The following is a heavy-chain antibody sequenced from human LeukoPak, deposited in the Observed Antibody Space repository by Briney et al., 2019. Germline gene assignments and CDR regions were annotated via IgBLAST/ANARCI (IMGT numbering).Heavy chain of an antibody. V-gene: IGHV4-38-2*02. J-gene: IGHJ5*02. CDR2: IYHSGST. D-gene: IGHD3-3*01. CDR3: AKYYDFWSGQNWFDP. Sequence: SETLSLTCTVSGYSISSGYYWGWIRQPPGKGLEWIGSIYHSGSTYYNPSLKSRVTISVDTPKNQFSLKLSSVTAADTAVYYCAKYYDFWSGQNWFDPWGQGTLVTVSS. CDR1: GYSISSGYY.